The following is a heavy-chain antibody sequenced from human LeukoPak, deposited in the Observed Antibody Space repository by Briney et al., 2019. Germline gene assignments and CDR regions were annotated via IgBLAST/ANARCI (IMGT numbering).Heavy chain of an antibody. CDR1: GFTFSNAW. V-gene: IGHV3-15*01. J-gene: IGHJ5*02. Sequence: GGSLRLSCAASGFTFSNAWMSWVRQAPGKGLEWVGRIKSKTAGGTADYATSVQGRFTISRDDSKNTLYLQMYSLKNDDTGVYYCTTESTWGQGTLVTVSS. CDR3: TTEST. CDR2: IKSKTAGGTA.